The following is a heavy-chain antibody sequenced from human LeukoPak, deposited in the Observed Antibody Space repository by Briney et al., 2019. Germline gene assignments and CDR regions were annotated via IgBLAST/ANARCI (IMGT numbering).Heavy chain of an antibody. V-gene: IGHV3-20*04. J-gene: IGHJ4*02. CDR1: GFNFEDYD. Sequence: GSLRLSWAAPGFNFEDYDMSWVRQPPGNGPEWVSGINWNGGSTGYADSVKGRFTISRDNAKNSLYLQMNSLRAEDTALYYCAKDLSSSGSWVDYFADWGQGTLVTVSS. CDR2: INWNGGST. D-gene: IGHD3-10*01. CDR3: AKDLSSSGSWVDYFAD.